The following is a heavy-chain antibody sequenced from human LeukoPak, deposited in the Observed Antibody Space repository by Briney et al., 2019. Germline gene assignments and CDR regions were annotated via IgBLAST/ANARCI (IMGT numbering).Heavy chain of an antibody. CDR1: GLTFNKYW. Sequence: QTGGSLRLSCEASGLTFNKYWMTWVRQAPGKGLEWVANIKQDGSEKNYVDSVKGRFTNSRDNAKNSLSLRMNSLSAEDTAVYYCATGYSSGWYFYFQHWGQGSLVSVSS. D-gene: IGHD6-19*01. J-gene: IGHJ1*01. V-gene: IGHV3-7*01. CDR2: IKQDGSEK. CDR3: ATGYSSGWYFYFQH.